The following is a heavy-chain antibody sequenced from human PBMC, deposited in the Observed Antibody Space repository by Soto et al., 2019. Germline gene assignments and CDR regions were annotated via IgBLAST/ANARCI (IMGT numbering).Heavy chain of an antibody. CDR1: GGSFSGYY. V-gene: IGHV4-34*01. CDR3: ARGRGSSGWSIDY. J-gene: IGHJ4*02. Sequence: SDTLSLTCAVYGGSFSGYYWSWIRQPPGKGLEWIGEINHSGSTNYNPSLKSRVTTSVDTSKNQFSLKLSSVTAADTAVYYCARGRGSSGWSIDYWGQGTLVTVSS. CDR2: INHSGST. D-gene: IGHD6-19*01.